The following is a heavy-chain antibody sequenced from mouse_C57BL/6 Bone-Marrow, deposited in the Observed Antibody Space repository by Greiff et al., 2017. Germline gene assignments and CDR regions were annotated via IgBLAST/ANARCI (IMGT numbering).Heavy chain of an antibody. CDR2: IYPGDGDT. D-gene: IGHD1-1*01. CDR3: ARRYYGSSLDY. CDR1: GYAFSSYW. J-gene: IGHJ2*01. Sequence: QVQLQQSGAELVKPGASVKISCKASGYAFSSYWMNWVKQRPGKGLEWIGQIYPGDGDTNYSGKFKGKATLTADKSSSTAYMQLSSLTSEDSAVXFCARRYYGSSLDYWGQGTTLTVSS. V-gene: IGHV1-80*01.